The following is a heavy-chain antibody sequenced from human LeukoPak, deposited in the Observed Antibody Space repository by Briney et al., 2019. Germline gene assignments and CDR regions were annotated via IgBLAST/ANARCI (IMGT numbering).Heavy chain of an antibody. Sequence: SETLSLTCTVSGGSVSSSSYYWSWMRQPPGQGLEWIGYIYYSGSTNHNPSLKSRVSISVDTSKNQFSLKLSSVTAADTAIYYCARYDSSGLDYWGQGTLVTVSS. V-gene: IGHV4-61*01. D-gene: IGHD3-22*01. CDR1: GGSVSSSSYY. CDR3: ARYDSSGLDY. CDR2: IYYSGST. J-gene: IGHJ4*02.